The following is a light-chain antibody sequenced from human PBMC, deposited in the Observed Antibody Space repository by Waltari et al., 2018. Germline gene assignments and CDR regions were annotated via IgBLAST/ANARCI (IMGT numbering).Light chain of an antibody. V-gene: IGKV1-5*03. CDR1: QSVNRW. CDR3: QQYSTSSLYT. Sequence: DIQMTQAPATLSGSVGDRGTIHCRANQSVNRWFAWYQQKPGKAPKFLIYLASTLESGVPSRFSGSGSGTEFTLTISSLQPDDFATYYCQQYSTSSLYTFGQGTKLEI. CDR2: LAS. J-gene: IGKJ2*01.